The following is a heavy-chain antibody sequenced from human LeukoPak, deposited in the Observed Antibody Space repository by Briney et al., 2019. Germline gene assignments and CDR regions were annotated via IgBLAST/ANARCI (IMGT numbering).Heavy chain of an antibody. D-gene: IGHD5-12*01. CDR2: ISYDGSNK. CDR3: AKGLSMVATTGIDY. V-gene: IGHV3-30*18. J-gene: IGHJ4*02. CDR1: GFTFSNYA. Sequence: GGSLSLSCAASGFTFSNYAMHWVRQAPGKGLEWVALISYDGSNKYYADSGKGRFTISRHNSKNTLYLQANSLRAEDTAVYYCAKGLSMVATTGIDYWGQGTLVTVSS.